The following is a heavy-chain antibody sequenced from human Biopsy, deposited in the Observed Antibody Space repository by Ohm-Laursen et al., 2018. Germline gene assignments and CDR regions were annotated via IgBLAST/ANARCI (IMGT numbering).Heavy chain of an antibody. Sequence: SLRLSCTASGFRFSDNYTSWIRQAPGKGLEWVSNINSVGTIYYADSVRGRFTISRDNARNSLYLQMNSLRVEDTAVYYCARSVGIMAAPIDYWGQGTLVTVSS. CDR3: ARSVGIMAAPIDY. D-gene: IGHD3-16*01. V-gene: IGHV3-11*01. J-gene: IGHJ4*02. CDR2: INSVGTI. CDR1: GFRFSDNY.